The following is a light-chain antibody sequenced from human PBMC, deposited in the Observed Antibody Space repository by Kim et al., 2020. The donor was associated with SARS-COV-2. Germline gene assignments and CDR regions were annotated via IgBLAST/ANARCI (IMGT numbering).Light chain of an antibody. CDR3: QVWDSSISQVL. Sequence: SYELTHPPSVSVAPGETASITCGGDNIEAKSVHWYQQRPGQAPLLVIYYDTDRPSGIPERFSGSNSGNTATLTISRVEAGDEAEFFCQVWDSSISQVLFGGGTQLTVL. V-gene: IGLV3-21*04. CDR2: YDT. J-gene: IGLJ3*02. CDR1: NIEAKS.